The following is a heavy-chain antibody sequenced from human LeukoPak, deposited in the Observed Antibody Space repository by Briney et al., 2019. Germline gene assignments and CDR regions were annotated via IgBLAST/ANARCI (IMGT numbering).Heavy chain of an antibody. Sequence: GGSLRLSCAASGFTFSSYGMHWVPQAPGKGLEWWAVIWYDRSNKYYADSVKGQFTISIDNSNNTLYLQMNSLRAEDTAVYYCARDGRGSGEQWLVLGGYYFDYWGQGTLVTVSS. D-gene: IGHD6-19*01. CDR3: ARDGRGSGEQWLVLGGYYFDY. J-gene: IGHJ4*02. V-gene: IGHV3-33*01. CDR1: GFTFSSYG. CDR2: IWYDRSNK.